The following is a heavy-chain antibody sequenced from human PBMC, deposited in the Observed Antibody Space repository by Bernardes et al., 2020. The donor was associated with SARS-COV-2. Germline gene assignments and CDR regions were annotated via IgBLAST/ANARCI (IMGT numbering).Heavy chain of an antibody. CDR1: GYTFADYG. D-gene: IGHD1-26*01. V-gene: IGHV1-18*01. CDR2: IGVYNGIT. Sequence: ASVKVSCKSSGYTFADYGINWVRQAPGQGLEWMVWIGVYNGITKYARKFQGRVTMTTDTSTSTAYLELGSLTSDDTAVYYCARDASFRDDYWGQGTLVSVSS. J-gene: IGHJ4*02. CDR3: ARDASFRDDY.